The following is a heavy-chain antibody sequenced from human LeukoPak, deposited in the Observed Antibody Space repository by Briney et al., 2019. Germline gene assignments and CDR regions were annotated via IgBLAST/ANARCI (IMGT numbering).Heavy chain of an antibody. CDR2: INPNSGGT. V-gene: IGHV1-2*02. D-gene: IGHD2-2*01. CDR1: GYTFTSYF. Sequence: ASVKVSCKASGYTFTSYFMHWVRQAPGQGLEWMGLINPNSGGTNYAQKFQGRVTMTRDTSISTAYMELSRLRSDDTAVYYCASSIVYCSSTSCYFNWGQGTLVTVSS. J-gene: IGHJ4*02. CDR3: ASSIVYCSSTSCYFN.